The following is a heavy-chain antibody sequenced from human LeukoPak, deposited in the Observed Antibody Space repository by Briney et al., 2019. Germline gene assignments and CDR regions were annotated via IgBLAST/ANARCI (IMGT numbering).Heavy chain of an antibody. CDR2: ISDSGSTI. Sequence: PGGSLRLSCAASGFTFSSFEMAWVRQAPGKGLEWISYISDSGSTIRDADSVKGRFTISRDNAKDSLYLQMNNLRAEDTAVYYCAGGPQYGGSFACWGQGTLVTVSS. D-gene: IGHD1-26*01. CDR1: GFTFSSFE. V-gene: IGHV3-48*03. J-gene: IGHJ4*02. CDR3: AGGPQYGGSFAC.